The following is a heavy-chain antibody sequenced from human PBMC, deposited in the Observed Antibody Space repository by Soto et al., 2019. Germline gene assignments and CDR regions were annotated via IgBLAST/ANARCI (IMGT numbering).Heavy chain of an antibody. CDR1: GFTVSSNY. J-gene: IGHJ4*02. CDR2: IYSGGST. CDR3: ARGVTGTTRIIGFDY. D-gene: IGHD1-7*01. V-gene: IGHV3-53*04. Sequence: GGSLRLSCAASGFTVSSNYMSWVRQAPGKGLEWVSVIYSGGSTYYADSVKGRFTISRHNSKNTLYLQMNSLRAEDTAVYYCARGVTGTTRIIGFDYWGQGTLVTVSS.